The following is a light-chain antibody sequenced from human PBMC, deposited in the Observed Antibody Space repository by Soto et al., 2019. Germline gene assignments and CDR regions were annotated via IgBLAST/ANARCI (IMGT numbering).Light chain of an antibody. J-gene: IGLJ1*01. V-gene: IGLV1-40*01. CDR1: SSNIGAGYN. CDR2: GNT. Sequence: QSVLTQPPSVSGAPGQRVTISCTGSSSNIGAGYNVQWYQQLPGTAPKLLIYGNTNRPSGVPDRFSGSKSDTSASLAITGLQSEDEADYYCQSFYSTLSGAVFGTGTKLTVL. CDR3: QSFYSTLSGAV.